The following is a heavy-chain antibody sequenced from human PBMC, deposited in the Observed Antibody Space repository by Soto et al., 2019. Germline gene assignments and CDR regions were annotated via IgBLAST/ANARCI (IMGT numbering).Heavy chain of an antibody. CDR2: IYYSGST. V-gene: IGHV4-59*12. D-gene: IGHD6-13*01. Sequence: SETLSLTCPVSGRSTRSSSWSCIRQPPGKGLEWIGYIYYSGSTNYNPSLKSRVTMSVDTSKNQFSLKVSSVTAADTAVYYCAREGIAAADTGMDVWGQGTTVT. CDR3: AREGIAAADTGMDV. J-gene: IGHJ6*02. CDR1: GRSTRSSS.